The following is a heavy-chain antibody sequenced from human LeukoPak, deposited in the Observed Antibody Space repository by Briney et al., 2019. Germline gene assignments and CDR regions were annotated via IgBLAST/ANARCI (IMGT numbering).Heavy chain of an antibody. CDR1: GYTFTSYG. V-gene: IGHV1-18*04. J-gene: IGHJ6*04. D-gene: IGHD4-17*01. Sequence: ASVKVSCKASGYTFTSYGISWVRQAPGQGLEWMGWISAYNGNTNYAQKLQGRVTTTTDTSTSTAYMELRSLRSDDTAVYYCAKNEGYGELYYGMDVWGKGTTVTVSS. CDR2: ISAYNGNT. CDR3: AKNEGYGELYYGMDV.